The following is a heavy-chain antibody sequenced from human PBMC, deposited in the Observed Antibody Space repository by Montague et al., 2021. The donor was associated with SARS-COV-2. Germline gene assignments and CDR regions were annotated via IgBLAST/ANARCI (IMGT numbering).Heavy chain of an antibody. CDR3: ARKVEDVVVIVMVPLYYHYMDV. CDR2: IYYSGST. V-gene: IGHV4-39*01. J-gene: IGHJ6*03. CDR1: GGSISSSSYY. D-gene: IGHD2-21*01. Sequence: SETLSLTCTVSGGSISSSSYYWGWIRQPPGKGLEWIGSIYYSGSTYYNPSLKSRVTISVDTSKNQFSLKLSFVTAADTAVYYCARKVEDVVVIVMVPLYYHYMDVWGKGTTVTVSS.